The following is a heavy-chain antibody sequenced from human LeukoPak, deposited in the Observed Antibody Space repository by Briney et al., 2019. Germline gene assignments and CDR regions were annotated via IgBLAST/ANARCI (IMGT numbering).Heavy chain of an antibody. CDR1: GGTFSSYA. CDR3: ARDVRSYYYGSGSYPIFDY. V-gene: IGHV1-69*04. CDR2: IIPILGIA. J-gene: IGHJ4*02. D-gene: IGHD3-10*01. Sequence: SVKVSCKASGGTFSSYAISWVRQAPGQGLEWMGRIIPILGIANYAQKFQGRVTITADKSTSTAYMELSSLRSEDTAVYYCARDVRSYYYGSGSYPIFDYWGQGTLVTVSS.